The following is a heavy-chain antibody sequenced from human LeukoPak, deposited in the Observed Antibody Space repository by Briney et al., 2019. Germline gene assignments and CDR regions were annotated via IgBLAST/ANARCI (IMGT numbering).Heavy chain of an antibody. CDR3: ARPRYSGYGSTFYFDY. D-gene: IGHD5-12*01. CDR2: IYYSGST. J-gene: IGHJ4*02. Sequence: PETLSLTCTVSGGSISSSSYYWGWIRQPPGKGLEWIGSIYYSGSTYYNPSLKSRVTISVDTSKNQFSLKLSSVTAADTAVYYCARPRYSGYGSTFYFDYWGQGTLVTVSS. CDR1: GGSISSSSYY. V-gene: IGHV4-39*01.